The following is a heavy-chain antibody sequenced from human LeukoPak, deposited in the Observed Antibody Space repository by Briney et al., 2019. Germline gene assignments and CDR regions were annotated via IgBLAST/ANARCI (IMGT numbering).Heavy chain of an antibody. V-gene: IGHV3-23*01. CDR3: AKEALYSAAPSWFDP. CDR1: GFTFSSYA. Sequence: PGGSLRLFCAASGFTFSSYAMSWVRQAPGKGLEWVSGISGSGGSTYYADSVKGRFTISRDNSRNTVSLQMNSLRAEDTAVYYCAKEALYSAAPSWFDPWGQGTLVTVSS. D-gene: IGHD6-13*01. CDR2: ISGSGGST. J-gene: IGHJ5*02.